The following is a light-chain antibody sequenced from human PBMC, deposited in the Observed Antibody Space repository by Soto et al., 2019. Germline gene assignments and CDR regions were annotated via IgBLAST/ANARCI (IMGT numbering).Light chain of an antibody. CDR1: QGIGNY. Sequence: IQMTQSPSSLSASVGDRVTITCRASQGIGNYLAWYQQKPGKVPKLLIYAASALQSGVPSRFSGSGSGTDFTPTISSLQPEDVASYYCQKYNSAPQTFGQGTKVDIK. CDR3: QKYNSAPQT. J-gene: IGKJ1*01. V-gene: IGKV1-27*01. CDR2: AAS.